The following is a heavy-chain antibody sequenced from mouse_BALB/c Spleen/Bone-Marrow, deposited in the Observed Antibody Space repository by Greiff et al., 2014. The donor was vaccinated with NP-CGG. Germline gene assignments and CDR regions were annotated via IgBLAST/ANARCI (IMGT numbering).Heavy chain of an antibody. Sequence: EVQLQQSGAELVRSGASVKLSCTASGFNIKDYYMHWMKQRPEQGLEWIGWIDPENGDTEYAPKFQGKATMTADTSSNTAYLQLSSLTSEDTAVYYCNGREAMDYWGQGTSVTVSS. J-gene: IGHJ4*01. V-gene: IGHV14-4*02. CDR1: GFNIKDYY. CDR3: NGREAMDY. CDR2: IDPENGDT.